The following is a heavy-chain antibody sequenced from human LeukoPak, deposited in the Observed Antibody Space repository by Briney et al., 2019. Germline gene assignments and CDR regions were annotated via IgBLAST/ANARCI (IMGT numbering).Heavy chain of an antibody. CDR3: AKGGLQTYYYYYYMDV. CDR1: GFIFSSYA. D-gene: IGHD4-11*01. CDR2: ISGSGGST. J-gene: IGHJ6*03. Sequence: GGSLRLSCAASGFIFSSYAMSWVRQAPGKGLEWVSAISGSGGSTYYADSVKGRFTISRDNSKNTLYLQMNSLRAEDTAVYYCAKGGLQTYYYYYYMDVWGKGTTVTVSS. V-gene: IGHV3-23*01.